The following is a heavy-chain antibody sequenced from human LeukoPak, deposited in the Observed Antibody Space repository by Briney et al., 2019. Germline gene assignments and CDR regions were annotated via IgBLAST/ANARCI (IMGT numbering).Heavy chain of an antibody. CDR3: VTLGYCTRTNCYATDGGAFDI. Sequence: GSLSLSCAGSGFIFNNAWMSWVRQAPGKGPEWVGRIKSKKDGETTNYAAPVKGRFIISRDDSENTLYLQMNSLKVEDTAVYYCVTLGYCTRTNCYATDGGAFDIWGQGTMVTVSS. D-gene: IGHD2-2*01. V-gene: IGHV3-15*01. CDR2: IKSKKDGETT. J-gene: IGHJ3*02. CDR1: GFIFNNAW.